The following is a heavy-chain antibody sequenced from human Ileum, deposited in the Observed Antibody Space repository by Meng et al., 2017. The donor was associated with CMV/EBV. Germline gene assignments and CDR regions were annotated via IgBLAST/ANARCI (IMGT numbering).Heavy chain of an antibody. CDR2: MYSSGTP. CDR1: CVTMSNSGHA. CDR3: ARWGSGTYYKGYFDY. V-gene: IGHV4-39*07. D-gene: IGHD3-10*01. Sequence: EPLSLTRGLSCVTMSNSGHAWGQIRKPPGKGLEWIGNMYSSGTPYSNPSLKSRVTMSVDTSKNQFSLKLSSVTAADTAVYYCARWGSGTYYKGYFDYWGQGTLVTVSS. J-gene: IGHJ4*02.